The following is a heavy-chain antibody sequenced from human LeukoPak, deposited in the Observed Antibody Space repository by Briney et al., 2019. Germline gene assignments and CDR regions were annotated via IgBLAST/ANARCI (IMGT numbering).Heavy chain of an antibody. CDR2: IRGRGVST. V-gene: IGHV3-23*01. J-gene: IGHJ6*04. CDR1: GFTFSSYA. Sequence: GGSLRLSCAASGFTFSSYAMSWVRQAPGKGLGWAPAIRGRGVSTYYPDSVKGRFTISRDNSKNTLYLQMNSLRAEDTAVYYCAKDLQQWLVSEAYYYYGMDVWGKGTTVTVSS. D-gene: IGHD6-19*01. CDR3: AKDLQQWLVSEAYYYYGMDV.